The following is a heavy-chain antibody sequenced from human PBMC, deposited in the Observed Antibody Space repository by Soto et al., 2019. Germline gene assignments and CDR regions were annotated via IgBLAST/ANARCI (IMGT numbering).Heavy chain of an antibody. D-gene: IGHD3-9*01. CDR2: IYYSGRT. V-gene: IGHV4-31*03. CDR3: ARDHGDLTYDAFDI. J-gene: IGHJ3*02. CDR1: GGSISSGGYY. Sequence: QVQLQEAGPGLVKPSQTLSLTCTVSGGSISSGGYYWSWIRQHPGKGLEWIGYIYYSGRTYYNPSLQSRVTISVDTSKNQFSLKLSSVTAADTAVYYCARDHGDLTYDAFDIWGQGTMVTVSS.